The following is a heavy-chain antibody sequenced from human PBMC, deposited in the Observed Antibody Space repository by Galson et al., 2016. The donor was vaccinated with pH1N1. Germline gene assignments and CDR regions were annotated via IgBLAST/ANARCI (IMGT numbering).Heavy chain of an antibody. CDR2: IYSGGST. CDR3: ARVGGSSEWGYYFGY. J-gene: IGHJ4*02. CDR1: GFTVSSNY. D-gene: IGHD2-2*01. Sequence: SLRLSCAASGFTVSSNYMSWVRQAPGKGLEWVSVIYSGGSTYYADSVKGRFTISRDNSTNTLYLQMNSLRAEDTAVYYCARVGGSSEWGYYFGYWGQGTLVTVSS. V-gene: IGHV3-66*02.